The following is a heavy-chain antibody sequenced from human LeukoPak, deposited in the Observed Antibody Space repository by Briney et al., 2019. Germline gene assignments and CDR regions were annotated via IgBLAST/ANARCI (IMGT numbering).Heavy chain of an antibody. CDR3: AKRPGDNWNYDPDY. CDR2: IRYDGSNK. Sequence: GGSLRLSCAASGFTFSSYGMHWVRQAPGKGLEWVAFIRYDGSNKYYADSVKGRFTISRDNSKNTLYLQMNSLRAEDTAVYYCAKRPGDNWNYDPDYWGQGTLVTVSS. V-gene: IGHV3-30*02. CDR1: GFTFSSYG. D-gene: IGHD1-7*01. J-gene: IGHJ4*02.